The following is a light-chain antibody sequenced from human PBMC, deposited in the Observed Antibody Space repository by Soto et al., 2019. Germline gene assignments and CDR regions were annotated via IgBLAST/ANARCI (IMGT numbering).Light chain of an antibody. V-gene: IGLV2-14*01. CDR3: SSYTSSTSPDV. CDR2: EVS. CDR1: SSDVGGYNY. J-gene: IGLJ1*01. Sequence: QSALTQPASVSGSPGQSITISCTGTSSDVGGYNYVSWYQQHPGKAPKLMIYEVSNRPSGVSIRFSGSKSGNTASLTISGLQAEDEADYYCSSYTSSTSPDVFGTGTKVTV.